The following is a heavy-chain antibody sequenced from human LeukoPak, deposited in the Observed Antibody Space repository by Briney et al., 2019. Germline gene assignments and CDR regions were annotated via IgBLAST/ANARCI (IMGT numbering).Heavy chain of an antibody. D-gene: IGHD7-27*01. CDR3: ARSPGEGYYYYYYMDV. Sequence: SETLSLTCTVSGGSISSSSYYWGWIRQPPGKGLEWIGSIYYSGSTYYNPSLKSRVTISVDTSKNQFSLKLSSVTAADTAVYYCARSPGEGYYYYYYMDVWGKGTTVTVSS. CDR2: IYYSGST. V-gene: IGHV4-39*07. CDR1: GGSISSSSYY. J-gene: IGHJ6*03.